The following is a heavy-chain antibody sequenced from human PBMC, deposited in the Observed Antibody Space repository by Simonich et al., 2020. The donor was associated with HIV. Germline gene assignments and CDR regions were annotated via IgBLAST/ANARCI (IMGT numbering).Heavy chain of an antibody. J-gene: IGHJ6*02. V-gene: IGHV1-18*04. Sequence: QVQLVQSGAEVQKPGASVKVSCKASEYTFTGYYMHWVRQAPGQGLEWRGWNSANNGNTNYAQNLQGRVTRTTDTSTGTAYMELRSLRSDDTAVYYCAREGGGSHYYYYYGMDVWGQGTMVTVSS. CDR1: EYTFTGYY. CDR3: AREGGGSHYYYYYGMDV. CDR2: NSANNGNT. D-gene: IGHD5-12*01.